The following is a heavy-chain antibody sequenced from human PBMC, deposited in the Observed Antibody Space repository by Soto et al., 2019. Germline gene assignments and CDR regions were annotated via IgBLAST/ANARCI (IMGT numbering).Heavy chain of an antibody. J-gene: IGHJ4*02. CDR1: GGSISNYY. CDR2: IYTSGST. D-gene: IGHD6-13*01. Sequence: QVQLQESGPGLVKPSETLSLTCTVSGGSISNYYWTWIRQPAGKGLEWIGRIYTSGSTNFNPSLKSRVTMSVDTXXNQFSLKLSSVTAADTAVYYCARQKTGSSSWYDYWGQGTLVTVSP. V-gene: IGHV4-4*07. CDR3: ARQKTGSSSWYDY.